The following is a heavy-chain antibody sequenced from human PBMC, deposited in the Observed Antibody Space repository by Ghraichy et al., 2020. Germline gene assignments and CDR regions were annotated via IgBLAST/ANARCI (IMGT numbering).Heavy chain of an antibody. D-gene: IGHD1-26*01. CDR1: GFTFDEYG. V-gene: IGHV3-20*04. J-gene: IGHJ3*02. CDR3: AALNWELDAFDI. CDR2: INWNGGST. Sequence: GGSLRLSCEASGFTFDEYGMSWVRQVPGRGLEWVADINWNGGSTGYVDSVKGRFTISRDNAKNSLYLQMNSLRADDTAVYYCAALNWELDAFDIWGQGTMVTVSS.